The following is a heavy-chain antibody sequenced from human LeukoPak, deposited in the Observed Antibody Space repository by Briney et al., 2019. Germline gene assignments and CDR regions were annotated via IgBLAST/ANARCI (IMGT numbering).Heavy chain of an antibody. CDR2: IYPADSDI. CDR1: GYSINNYW. V-gene: IGHV5-51*01. D-gene: IGHD2-15*01. CDR3: ARQEYCSGGSCYTWFDP. Sequence: GESLKISCKGSGYSINNYWIGWVRQMPGKGLEWMGIIYPADSDIRYSPSFQGQVTISADKSISTAYLQWSSLKASDTAIYYCARQEYCSGGSCYTWFDPWGQGTLVIVSS. J-gene: IGHJ5*02.